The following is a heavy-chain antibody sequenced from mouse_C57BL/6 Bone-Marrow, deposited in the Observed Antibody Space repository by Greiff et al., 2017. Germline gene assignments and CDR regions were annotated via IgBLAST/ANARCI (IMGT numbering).Heavy chain of an antibody. V-gene: IGHV14-3*01. J-gene: IGHJ2*01. Sequence: EVQLQQPGAELVRPGASVKLSCTASGSNFKNSYMHWVKQRPEQGLEWIGRIDPANGNTKYAPKFKGKATMTADTSSNTAYLQLSSLTSEDTAVYYGSSAGGDYWGQGTTLTVSS. CDR3: SSAGGDY. CDR1: GSNFKNSY. CDR2: IDPANGNT.